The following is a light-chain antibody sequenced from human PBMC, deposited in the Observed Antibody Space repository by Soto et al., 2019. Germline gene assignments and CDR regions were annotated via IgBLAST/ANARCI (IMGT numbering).Light chain of an antibody. CDR2: SNY. CDR1: SSNIGINS. J-gene: IGLJ2*01. Sequence: QSVLTQPPSASGTPGQRVTISCSGTSSNIGINSVNWYQQLPGTAPKLLIYSNYQRRSGVPHRFSGSRSGTSASLAISGRQSDDEAHYYCAAWDDSLNGVVFGGGTKLTVL. CDR3: AAWDDSLNGVV. V-gene: IGLV1-44*01.